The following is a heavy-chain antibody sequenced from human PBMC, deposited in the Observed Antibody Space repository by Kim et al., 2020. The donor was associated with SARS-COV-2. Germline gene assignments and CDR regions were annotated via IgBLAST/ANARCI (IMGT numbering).Heavy chain of an antibody. Sequence: YDADSGKGRFTIPRETAKNEVYLQMNSLGVEDTAVYYWARDGGVSCLFDYWGHGTLVTVAS. D-gene: IGHD3-16*01. J-gene: IGHJ4*03. CDR3: ARDGGVSCLFDY. V-gene: IGHV3-48*03.